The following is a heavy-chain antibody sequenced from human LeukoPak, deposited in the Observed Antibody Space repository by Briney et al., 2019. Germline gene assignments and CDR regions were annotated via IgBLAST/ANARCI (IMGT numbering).Heavy chain of an antibody. CDR2: IYHSGST. D-gene: IGHD5-12*01. V-gene: IGHV4-4*02. CDR3: AIVVDTLGDDAFDI. Sequence: SETLSLTCAVSGGSISSSNWWGWVRQPPGKGLEWIGEIYHSGSTNYNPSLKSRVTISVDKSKNQFSLKLSSVTAADTAVYYCAIVVDTLGDDAFDIWGQGTMVTASS. CDR1: GGSISSSNW. J-gene: IGHJ3*02.